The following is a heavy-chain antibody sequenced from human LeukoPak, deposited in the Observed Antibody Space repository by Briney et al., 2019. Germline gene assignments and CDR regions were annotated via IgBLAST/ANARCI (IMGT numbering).Heavy chain of an antibody. CDR1: GFTFSSYW. CDR3: AVSITIFGVFDY. J-gene: IGHJ4*02. D-gene: IGHD3-3*01. Sequence: PGGSLRLSCAASGFTFSSYWMSWVRQAPGKGLEWVSAISGSGGSTYYADSVKGRFTISRDNSKNTLYLQMNSLRAEDTAVYYCAVSITIFGVFDYWGQGTLVTVSS. CDR2: ISGSGGST. V-gene: IGHV3-23*01.